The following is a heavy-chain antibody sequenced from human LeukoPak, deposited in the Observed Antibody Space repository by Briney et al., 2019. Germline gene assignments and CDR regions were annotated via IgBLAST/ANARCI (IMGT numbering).Heavy chain of an antibody. Sequence: PGGSLRLSCAASGFTFSSYEMNWVRQAPGKGLEWLAFIRFDGSTKYYADSLKGRFTVSRDNSKSTLYLQMNSLRAEDTAVYYCAQPDFWGQGTLVTVSS. CDR3: AQPDF. CDR1: GFTFSSYE. V-gene: IGHV3-30*02. J-gene: IGHJ4*02. CDR2: IRFDGSTK.